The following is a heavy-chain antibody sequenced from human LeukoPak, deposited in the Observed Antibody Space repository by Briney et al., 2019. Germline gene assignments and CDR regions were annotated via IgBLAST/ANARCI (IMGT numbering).Heavy chain of an antibody. Sequence: GGSLRLSCAASGFTFSSYGMHWVRQAPGKGLEWVAVISYDGSNKYYADSVKGRFTISRDNSKNTLYLQMNSLRAEDTAVYYCANLEYSSSYSHYGSGSYMYDYWGQGTLVTVSS. CDR3: ANLEYSSSYSHYGSGSYMYDY. CDR1: GFTFSSYG. J-gene: IGHJ4*02. CDR2: ISYDGSNK. V-gene: IGHV3-30*18. D-gene: IGHD3-10*01.